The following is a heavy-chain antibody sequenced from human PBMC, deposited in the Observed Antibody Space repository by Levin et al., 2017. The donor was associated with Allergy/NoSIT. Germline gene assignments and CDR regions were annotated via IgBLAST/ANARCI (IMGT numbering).Heavy chain of an antibody. V-gene: IGHV3-30*04. J-gene: IGHJ4*02. Sequence: GGSLRLSCAASGFTFSDYSMHWVRQAPGKGLEWVATISYDGRNEYYTDSVKGRCTISRDNSKNTLSLQMNSLRAEDTAVYYCARESSWYYLDHWGQGTLVSVSS. CDR3: ARESSWYYLDH. D-gene: IGHD6-13*01. CDR2: ISYDGRNE. CDR1: GFTFSDYS.